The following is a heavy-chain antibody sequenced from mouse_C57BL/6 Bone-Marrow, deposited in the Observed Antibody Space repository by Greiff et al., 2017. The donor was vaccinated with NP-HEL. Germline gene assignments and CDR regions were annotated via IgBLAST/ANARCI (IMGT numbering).Heavy chain of an antibody. V-gene: IGHV14-4*01. Sequence: EVKLQESGAELVRPGASVKLSCTASGFNIKDDYMHWVKQRPEQGLEWIGWIDPENGDTEYASKFQGKATITADTTSNTAYLQLSSLTSEDTAVYYCTTGYEGFAYWGQGTLVTVSA. D-gene: IGHD2-2*01. CDR2: IDPENGDT. CDR3: TTGYEGFAY. J-gene: IGHJ3*01. CDR1: GFNIKDDY.